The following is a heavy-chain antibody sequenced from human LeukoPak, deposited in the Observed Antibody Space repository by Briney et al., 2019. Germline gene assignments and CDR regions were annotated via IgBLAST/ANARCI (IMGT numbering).Heavy chain of an antibody. J-gene: IGHJ4*02. D-gene: IGHD3-22*01. CDR3: ARGTMIGYYFDY. Sequence: GRSLRLSCAASGFTFSGYWMTWVRQAPGKGLVWVANISRDGSEKYYVDSVKGRFTISRDNARNSLYLQMNSLRAGDTAVYYCARGTMIGYYFDYWGQGTLVTVSS. CDR1: GFTFSGYW. CDR2: ISRDGSEK. V-gene: IGHV3-7*01.